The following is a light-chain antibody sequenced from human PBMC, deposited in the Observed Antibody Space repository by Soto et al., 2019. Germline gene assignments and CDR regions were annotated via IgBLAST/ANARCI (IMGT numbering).Light chain of an antibody. CDR3: QSYDSSLSGYV. J-gene: IGLJ1*01. CDR1: SSDVGGCNY. V-gene: IGLV2-14*01. CDR2: DVS. Sequence: QSVLTQPASVSGSPGQSITISCTGTSSDVGGCNYVSWYQQHPGKAPKLMIYDVSNRPSGVSDRFSGSKSGNSASLAISGLQAEDEADYYCQSYDSSLSGYVFGTGTKVTVL.